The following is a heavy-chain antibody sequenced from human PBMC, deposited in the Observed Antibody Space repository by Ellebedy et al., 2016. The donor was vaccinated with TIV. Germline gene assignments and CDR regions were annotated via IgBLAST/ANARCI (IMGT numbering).Heavy chain of an antibody. CDR3: TTQAQDSYGRNFDY. CDR1: GFTFSNAW. V-gene: IGHV3-15*01. Sequence: GESLKISCAASGFTFSNAWMSWVRQAPGKGLEWVGRIKSKTDGGTTDYAAPVKGRFTISRDDSKNTLYLQMNSLKTEDTAVYYCTTQAQDSYGRNFDYWGQGTLVTVSS. D-gene: IGHD5-18*01. J-gene: IGHJ4*02. CDR2: IKSKTDGGTT.